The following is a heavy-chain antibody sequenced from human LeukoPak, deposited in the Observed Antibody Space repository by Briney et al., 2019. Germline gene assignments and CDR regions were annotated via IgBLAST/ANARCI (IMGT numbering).Heavy chain of an antibody. V-gene: IGHV4-39*01. CDR2: IYYSGST. CDR3: ARHRGGYSWGTIDY. CDR1: GGSISSSSYY. Sequence: SETLSLTCTVSGGSISSSSYYWGWIRQPPGKGLEWIGSIYYSGSTYYNPSLKSRVTISVDTSKNQFSLKLRSVTAADTAVYYCARHRGGYSWGTIDYWGQGTLVTVSS. J-gene: IGHJ4*02. D-gene: IGHD5-18*01.